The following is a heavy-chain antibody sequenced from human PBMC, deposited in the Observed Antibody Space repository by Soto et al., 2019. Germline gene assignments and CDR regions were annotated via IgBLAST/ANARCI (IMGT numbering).Heavy chain of an antibody. V-gene: IGHV4-34*01. CDR2: ISPGGST. CDR3: ARGCGGLHRTAELHS. D-gene: IGHD2-21*01. Sequence: QVQLQQWGAGLLKPSETLSLTCAVYGGSFSGHYWSWIRQPPGKGLEWIGEISPGGSTNYKPSLQSRVTMSGDTSKNQFSLKLSAVTAADTAVYYCARGCGGLHRTAELHSWGQGTLVTVSS. CDR1: GGSFSGHY. J-gene: IGHJ4*02.